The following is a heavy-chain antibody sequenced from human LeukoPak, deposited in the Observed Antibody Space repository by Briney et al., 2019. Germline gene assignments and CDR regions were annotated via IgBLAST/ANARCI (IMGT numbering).Heavy chain of an antibody. Sequence: SETLSLTCTVSGYSISSGYYWGWIRQPPGKGLEWIGSIYHSGSTYYNPSLKSRVTISVDTSKNQFSLKLSSVTAADTAVYYCARDFVRGGSGSLNWFDPWGQGTLVTVSS. V-gene: IGHV4-38-2*02. D-gene: IGHD3-10*01. CDR1: GYSISSGYY. J-gene: IGHJ5*02. CDR2: IYHSGST. CDR3: ARDFVRGGSGSLNWFDP.